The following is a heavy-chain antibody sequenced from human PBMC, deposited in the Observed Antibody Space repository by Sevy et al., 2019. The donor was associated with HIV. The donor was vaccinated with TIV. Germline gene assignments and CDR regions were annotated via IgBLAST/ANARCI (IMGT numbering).Heavy chain of an antibody. CDR3: AKDIGCGWGQGCYYSGMDA. J-gene: IGHJ6*02. D-gene: IGHD2-21*01. CDR1: GFKFNDFA. V-gene: IGHV3-9*01. Sequence: GGSLRLSCAASGFKFNDFAMHWVRQAPGKGLEWVSGISWNSGNIDYEDSVKGRFTISRDNAKNSLYLQMNSLRTEDTALYYCAKDIGCGWGQGCYYSGMDAWGQGTTVTVSS. CDR2: ISWNSGNI.